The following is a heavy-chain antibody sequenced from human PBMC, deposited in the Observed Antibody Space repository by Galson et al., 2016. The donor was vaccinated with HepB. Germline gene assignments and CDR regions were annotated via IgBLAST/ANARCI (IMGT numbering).Heavy chain of an antibody. CDR3: ASSRDGYNYGNLDY. D-gene: IGHD5-24*01. V-gene: IGHV5-51*01. CDR1: GYSFTSYW. CDR2: IYPDDSNT. Sequence: QSGAEVKKPGESLKISCKGSGYSFTSYWINWVRQMPGKGLEWMGIIYPDDSNTKYSPSFQGQVTISADKSISTAYLQWSSLKASDTAIYYCASSRDGYNYGNLDYWGQGTLVTVSS. J-gene: IGHJ4*02.